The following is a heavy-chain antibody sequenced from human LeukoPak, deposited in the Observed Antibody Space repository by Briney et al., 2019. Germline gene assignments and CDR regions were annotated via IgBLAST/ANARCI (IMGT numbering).Heavy chain of an antibody. CDR2: ISAYNGNT. J-gene: IGHJ5*02. D-gene: IGHD6-13*01. V-gene: IGHV1-18*01. CDR3: AGRNSSWFDP. Sequence: VASVKVSCKASGYTFTSYGISWVRQAPGQGLEWMGWISAYNGNTNYAQKLPGRVTMTTDTSTSTAYMELRSLRSDDTAVYYCAGRNSSWFDPWGQGTLVSVSS. CDR1: GYTFTSYG.